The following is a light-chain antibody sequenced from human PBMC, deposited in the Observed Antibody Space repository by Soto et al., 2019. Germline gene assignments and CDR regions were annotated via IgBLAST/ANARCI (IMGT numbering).Light chain of an antibody. J-gene: IGLJ1*01. CDR1: SSDVGSYNL. CDR3: CSYAGSSTYV. V-gene: IGLV2-23*01. Sequence: SVLTAPASVSGSAGKSITIFCTGTSSDVGSYNLVSWYQQHPGKAPKLMIYEGSKRPSGVSNRFSGSKSGNTASLTISGLQAEDEADYYCCSYAGSSTYVFGTGTKVTV. CDR2: EGS.